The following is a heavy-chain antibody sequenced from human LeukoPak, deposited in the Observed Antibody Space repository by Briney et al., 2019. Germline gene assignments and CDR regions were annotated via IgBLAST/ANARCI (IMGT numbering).Heavy chain of an antibody. V-gene: IGHV1-24*01. D-gene: IGHD3-10*01. J-gene: IGHJ4*02. CDR2: FDPEDGET. CDR1: GYTLTELA. Sequence: GASVKVSCKVSGYTLTELAMHLVRQAHGKGLEWMGGFDPEDGETIYAQKFRGRVTMTENTSTDTAYMELSSLRSEDTAMYYCATEVITMVRFYYFDYWGQGTLVTVSS. CDR3: ATEVITMVRFYYFDY.